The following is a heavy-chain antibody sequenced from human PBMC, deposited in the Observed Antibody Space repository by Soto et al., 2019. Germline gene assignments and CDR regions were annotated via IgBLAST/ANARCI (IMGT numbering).Heavy chain of an antibody. Sequence: QVTLKESGPVLVKPTETLTLTCTVSGFSLSNGRMGVSWVRQPPGKALEWLAHIFSNDEKSYSTSLKSRLTTXKXTXXSHVVLTITNIDPVDTATYYGARSVDSERLAWFDSWGQGTLVTVSS. CDR2: IFSNDEK. D-gene: IGHD6-25*01. J-gene: IGHJ5*01. CDR3: ARSVDSERLAWFDS. CDR1: GFSLSNGRMG. V-gene: IGHV2-26*01.